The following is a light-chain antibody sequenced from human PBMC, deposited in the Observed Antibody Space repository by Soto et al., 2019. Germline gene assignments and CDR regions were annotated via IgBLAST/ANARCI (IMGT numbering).Light chain of an antibody. J-gene: IGKJ1*01. CDR2: GAS. Sequence: EIVLTQSPGTLSLSPGERATLSCRASQSISSSNLVWYQQKPGQAPRLLIYGASSRATGIPDRFSGSGSGTDSTLTISSLEPEDFAVYFCHHCGGSQPFGQGTKVETK. V-gene: IGKV3-20*01. CDR3: HHCGGSQP. CDR1: QSISSSN.